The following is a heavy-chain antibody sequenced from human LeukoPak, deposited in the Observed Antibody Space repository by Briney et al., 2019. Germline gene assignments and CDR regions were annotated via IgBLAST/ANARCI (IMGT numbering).Heavy chain of an antibody. CDR1: GYTFTIYW. V-gene: IGHV5-51*01. D-gene: IGHD3-10*01. Sequence: GESLKISRKGSGYTFTIYWIAWVRQMPGKGLECMGIIYPGDFDTRYSPSFQGQVTISADKSINTAYLQWSSLKASDTAMYYCARGYGEGRYYIDYWGQGTLVTVSS. J-gene: IGHJ4*02. CDR2: IYPGDFDT. CDR3: ARGYGEGRYYIDY.